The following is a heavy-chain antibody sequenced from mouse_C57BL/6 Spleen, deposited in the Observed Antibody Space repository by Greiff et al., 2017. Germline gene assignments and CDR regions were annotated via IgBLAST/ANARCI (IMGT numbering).Heavy chain of an antibody. D-gene: IGHD1-1*01. J-gene: IGHJ1*03. Sequence: EVQLQQSGPELVKPGASVKISCKASGYTFTDYYMNWVKQSPGKSLEWIGDINPNNGGTSYNQKFKGKATLTVDKSSSTAYMELRSLTSEDSAVYYWAGVTTVGATRYFDVWGTGTTVTVSS. V-gene: IGHV1-26*01. CDR2: INPNNGGT. CDR1: GYTFTDYY. CDR3: AGVTTVGATRYFDV.